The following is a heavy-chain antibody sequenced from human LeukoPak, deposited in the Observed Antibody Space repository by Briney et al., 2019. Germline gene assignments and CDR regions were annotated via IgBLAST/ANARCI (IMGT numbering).Heavy chain of an antibody. CDR3: ARLPLLDYDSSGYYFDY. J-gene: IGHJ4*02. CDR1: GFTFSSYA. V-gene: IGHV3-23*01. D-gene: IGHD3-22*01. CDR2: ISGSGGST. Sequence: GGSLRLSCAASGFTFSSYAMSWVRQASGKGLEWVSAISGSGGSTYYADSVKGRFTISRDNSKNTLYLQMNSLRAEDTAVYYCARLPLLDYDSSGYYFDYWGQGTLVTVSS.